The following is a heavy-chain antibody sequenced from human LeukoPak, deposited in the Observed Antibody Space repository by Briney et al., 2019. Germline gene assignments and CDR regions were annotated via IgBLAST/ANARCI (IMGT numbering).Heavy chain of an antibody. CDR3: AKADGYSYGRYYFDY. CDR2: IIASGGST. J-gene: IGHJ4*02. V-gene: IGHV3-23*01. CDR1: GFTFSSYA. Sequence: GGSLRLSCAASGFTFSSYAMNWVRQAPGKGLEWVSGIIASGGSTYYADSVKGRFTISRDNSKNTLYLQMNSLRAEDTAVYYCAKADGYSYGRYYFDYWGQGTLVTVS. D-gene: IGHD5-18*01.